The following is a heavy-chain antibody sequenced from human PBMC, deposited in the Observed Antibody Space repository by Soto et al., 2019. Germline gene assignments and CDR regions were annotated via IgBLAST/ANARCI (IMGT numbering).Heavy chain of an antibody. CDR1: GYLIKNYW. J-gene: IGHJ4*02. CDR2: IFPDDSDT. V-gene: IGHV5-51*01. D-gene: IGHD3-16*01. Sequence: GESLKISCKASGYLIKNYWIGWVRQMPGQGLKWMWIIFPDDSDTRYSPSFLGNVTISVEKSISTAYVQWISLKASDSAIYYCFRGGVTSRTFAYWGQGTLVTV. CDR3: FRGGVTSRTFAY.